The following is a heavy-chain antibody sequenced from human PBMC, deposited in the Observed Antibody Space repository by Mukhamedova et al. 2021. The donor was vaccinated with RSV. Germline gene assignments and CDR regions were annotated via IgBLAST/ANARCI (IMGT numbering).Heavy chain of an antibody. D-gene: IGHD6-6*01. J-gene: IGHJ4*02. CDR2: MNGDGSTI. V-gene: IGHV3-74*01. Sequence: VRQVSGKGLVWVARMNGDGSTITYSDSVEGRFTISRVNAKNTVFLQMNSLRAEDTAVYFCVRALQSIYTFWGQGTLVTVSS. CDR3: VRALQSIYTF.